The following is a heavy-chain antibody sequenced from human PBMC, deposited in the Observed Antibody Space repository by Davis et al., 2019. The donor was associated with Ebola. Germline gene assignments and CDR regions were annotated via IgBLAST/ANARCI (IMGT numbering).Heavy chain of an antibody. CDR1: GFTVSSNY. Sequence: GESLKISCAASGFTVSSNYMSWVRQAPGKGLEWVSVIYSGGSTYYADSVKGRFTISRDNSKNTLYLQMNSLRAEDTAVYYCARLQQLVRAFDYWGQGTLVTVSS. D-gene: IGHD6-13*01. J-gene: IGHJ4*02. V-gene: IGHV3-53*01. CDR3: ARLQQLVRAFDY. CDR2: IYSGGST.